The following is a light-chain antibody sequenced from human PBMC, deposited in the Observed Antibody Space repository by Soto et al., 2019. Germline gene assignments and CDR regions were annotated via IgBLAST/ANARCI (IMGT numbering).Light chain of an antibody. V-gene: IGKV3-20*01. CDR1: QSVSSK. Sequence: EIVMTQSPATLSQSPGQRATLSCRASQSVSSKLAWYQQRPGQAPRLLIFAASSRATGIPDKFSGSGSGTDFTLTISRLEPDDFAVYYCQQYGSSPLFGGGTKVDIK. CDR2: AAS. CDR3: QQYGSSPL. J-gene: IGKJ4*01.